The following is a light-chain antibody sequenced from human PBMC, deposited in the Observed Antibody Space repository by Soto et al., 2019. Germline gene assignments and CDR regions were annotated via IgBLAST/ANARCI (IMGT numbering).Light chain of an antibody. CDR1: QSVSIY. V-gene: IGKV3-11*01. Sequence: EILLTQSPATLSLSPGERATLSCRASQSVSIYLAWYQQKPAQAPRLLIYDSSNRAAGIPARFSARGSGTDFTLFISNLEPEDSAVYYCQHRSNWPPITFGQGTRLEIK. CDR3: QHRSNWPPIT. J-gene: IGKJ5*01. CDR2: DSS.